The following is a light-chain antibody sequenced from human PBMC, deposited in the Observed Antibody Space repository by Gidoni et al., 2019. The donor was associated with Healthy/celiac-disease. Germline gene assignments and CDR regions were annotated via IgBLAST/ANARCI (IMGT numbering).Light chain of an antibody. CDR3: QKYNSAPYT. CDR2: AAS. Sequence: DIQRTRSQSPLSPSVGDRVTITCRASQGISNYLAWYQQKPGKVLKLLIYAASTLQSGVPSRFSGSGSGTDFTLTISSLQPEDLATYYCQKYNSAPYTFGRGTKVEIK. V-gene: IGKV1-27*01. CDR1: QGISNY. J-gene: IGKJ2*01.